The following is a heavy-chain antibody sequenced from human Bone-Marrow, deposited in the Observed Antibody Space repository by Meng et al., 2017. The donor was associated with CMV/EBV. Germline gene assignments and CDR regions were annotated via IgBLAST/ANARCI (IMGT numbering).Heavy chain of an antibody. CDR3: ARSPYSSSWLSY. J-gene: IGHJ4*02. Sequence: SETLSLTCAVYGGSFSGYYWSWIRQPPGKGLEWIGEINHSGSTNYNPSLKSRVTISVDTSKNQFSLKLSSVIAADTAVYYCARSPYSSSWLSYWGQGTLVTVSS. D-gene: IGHD6-13*01. CDR2: INHSGST. V-gene: IGHV4-34*01. CDR1: GGSFSGYY.